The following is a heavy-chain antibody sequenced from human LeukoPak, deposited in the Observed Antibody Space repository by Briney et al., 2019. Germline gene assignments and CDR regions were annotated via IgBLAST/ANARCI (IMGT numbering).Heavy chain of an antibody. J-gene: IGHJ4*02. V-gene: IGHV4-30-4*08. Sequence: SQTLSLTCTVSGGSISSGDYYWSWIRQPPGKGLEWIGYIYYSGSTYYNPSLKSRVTISVDTSKNQFSLKLSSVTAADTAVYHCARENLPYYFDYWGQGTLVTVSS. CDR1: GGSISSGDYY. CDR2: IYYSGST. CDR3: ARENLPYYFDY.